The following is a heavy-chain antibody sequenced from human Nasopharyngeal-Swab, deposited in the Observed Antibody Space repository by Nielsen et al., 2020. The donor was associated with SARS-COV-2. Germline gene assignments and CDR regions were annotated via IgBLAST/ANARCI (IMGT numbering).Heavy chain of an antibody. CDR2: IYYSGST. J-gene: IGHJ6*03. Sequence: WIRQPPGKGLEWIGSIYYSGSTYYNPSLKSRVTISVDTSKNQFSLKLSSVTAADTAVYYCARIIAAAGTVGYMDVWGKGTMVTVSS. CDR3: ARIIAAAGTVGYMDV. D-gene: IGHD6-13*01. V-gene: IGHV4-39*01.